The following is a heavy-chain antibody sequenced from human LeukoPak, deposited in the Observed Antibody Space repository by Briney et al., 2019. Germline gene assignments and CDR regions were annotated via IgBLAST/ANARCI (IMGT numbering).Heavy chain of an antibody. CDR1: GGSLSTYY. CDR2: FGYSVSP. Sequence: SETLSLTCTVSGGSLSTYYWSWIRQPPGKGLEWIAYFGYSVSPNYSPSFRSRVTISIDTSKNQFSLKLNSVTAADTAVYYCARGVARYSSGWYSGNDAFDIWGQGTMVTVSS. D-gene: IGHD6-19*01. V-gene: IGHV4-59*08. CDR3: ARGVARYSSGWYSGNDAFDI. J-gene: IGHJ3*02.